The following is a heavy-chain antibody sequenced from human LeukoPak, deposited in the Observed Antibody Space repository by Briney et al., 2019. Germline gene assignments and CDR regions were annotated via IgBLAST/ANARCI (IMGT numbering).Heavy chain of an antibody. J-gene: IGHJ4*02. V-gene: IGHV3-7*01. CDR3: ARAPGWDFDY. Sequence: PGGSLRLSCPASGFTFSSYWMSWVHQAPGKGPEWVANIKQDGSEKYYVDSVKGRFTISRDNAKNSLYLQMNSLRAEDTAVYYCARAPGWDFDYWGQGTLVTASS. CDR2: IKQDGSEK. D-gene: IGHD1-26*01. CDR1: GFTFSSYW.